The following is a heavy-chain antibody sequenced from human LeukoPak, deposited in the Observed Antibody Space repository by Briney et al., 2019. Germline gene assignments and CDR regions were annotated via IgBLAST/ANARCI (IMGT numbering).Heavy chain of an antibody. V-gene: IGHV3-9*01. CDR3: AKIRDVSGYDTDFDY. CDR1: GSTFDDYA. Sequence: SLRLSCAASGSTFDDYAMHWVRQAPGKGLEWVSGISWNSGSIGYADSVKGRFTISRDNAKNSLYLQMNSLRAEDTALYYCAKIRDVSGYDTDFDYWGQGTLVTVSS. J-gene: IGHJ4*02. D-gene: IGHD5-12*01. CDR2: ISWNSGSI.